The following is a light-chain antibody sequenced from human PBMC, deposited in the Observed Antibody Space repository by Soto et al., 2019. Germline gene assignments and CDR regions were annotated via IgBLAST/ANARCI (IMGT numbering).Light chain of an antibody. CDR3: QQYNVWPWT. V-gene: IGKV3-15*01. CDR1: QSVSSN. J-gene: IGKJ1*01. Sequence: EIVMTQSPATLSVSPGERATLSCRASQSVSSNLAWYQQKPGQAPRLLIYDASTRATPIPARFSGSGSGTEFTLTISNLQSEDFVVYYCQQYNVWPWTFGQGTKV. CDR2: DAS.